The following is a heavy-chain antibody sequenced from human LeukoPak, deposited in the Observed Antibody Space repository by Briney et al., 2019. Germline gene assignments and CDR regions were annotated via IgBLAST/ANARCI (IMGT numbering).Heavy chain of an antibody. Sequence: ASVKVSCKASGYTFTSYDINWVRQATGQGLEWMGWMNPNSGNTGYAQKFQGRVTMTRNTSISTAYMELSSLRSEDTAVYYCASYYDSSGYLGYRGQGTLVTVSS. V-gene: IGHV1-8*01. CDR1: GYTFTSYD. D-gene: IGHD3-22*01. CDR2: MNPNSGNT. CDR3: ASYYDSSGYLGY. J-gene: IGHJ4*02.